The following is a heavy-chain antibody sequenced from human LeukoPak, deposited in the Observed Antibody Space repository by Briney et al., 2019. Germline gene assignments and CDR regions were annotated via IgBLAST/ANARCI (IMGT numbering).Heavy chain of an antibody. D-gene: IGHD6-19*01. CDR3: ARHSSGWYWFDP. CDR2: IYYSGST. V-gene: IGHV4-39*01. J-gene: IGHJ5*02. CDR1: GFSLSTSGVG. Sequence: SGPTLVKPTQTLTLTCTFSGFSLSTSGVGVGWIRQPPGKALEWIGSIYYSGSTYYNPSLKSRVTISVDTSKNQFSLKLSSVTAADTAVYYCARHSSGWYWFDPWGQGTLVTVSS.